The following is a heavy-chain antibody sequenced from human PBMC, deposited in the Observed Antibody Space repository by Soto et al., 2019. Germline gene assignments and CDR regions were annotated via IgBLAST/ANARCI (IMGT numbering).Heavy chain of an antibody. J-gene: IGHJ4*02. CDR2: IWYDGSNK. V-gene: IGHV3-33*08. CDR1: GFTFSSYG. Sequence: GGSLRLSCAASGFTFSSYGMHWVRQAPGKGLEWVAVIWYDGSNKYYADSVKGRFTISRDNSKNTLYMQMNSLRAEDTAVYYCARGCSSTRCYYFDYWGQGTLVTVSS. D-gene: IGHD2-2*01. CDR3: ARGCSSTRCYYFDY.